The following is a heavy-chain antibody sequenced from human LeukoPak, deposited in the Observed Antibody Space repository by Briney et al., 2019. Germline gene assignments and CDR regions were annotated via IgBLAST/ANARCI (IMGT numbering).Heavy chain of an antibody. Sequence: ASVKVSCKASGYTFTSYDINWVRQATGQGLEWMGWMNPNSGNTGYAQKFQGRVTMTRDTSISTAYMELSRLRSDDTAVYYCARDMILHYYYYYYMDVWGKGTTVTVSS. CDR3: ARDMILHYYYYYYMDV. D-gene: IGHD3-16*01. V-gene: IGHV1-8*01. CDR2: MNPNSGNT. J-gene: IGHJ6*03. CDR1: GYTFTSYD.